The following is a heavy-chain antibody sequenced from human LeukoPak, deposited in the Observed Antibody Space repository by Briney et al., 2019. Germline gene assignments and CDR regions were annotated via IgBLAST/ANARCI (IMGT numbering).Heavy chain of an antibody. D-gene: IGHD6-13*01. CDR3: ARDIEAPGIAFDI. CDR2: IKQDGSEK. V-gene: IGHV3-7*04. J-gene: IGHJ3*02. Sequence: GGSLRLSCTASGFTFSSYWMNWVRQAPGKGLEWVANIKQDGSEKYYVDSVKGRFTISRDNAKNSLYLQMSSLRAEDTAVYYCARDIEAPGIAFDIWGRGTMVTVSS. CDR1: GFTFSSYW.